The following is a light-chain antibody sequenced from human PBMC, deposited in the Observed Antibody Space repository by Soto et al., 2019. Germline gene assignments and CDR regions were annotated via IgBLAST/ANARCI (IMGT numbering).Light chain of an antibody. Sequence: QSALTQPASVSGSPGQSITISCTGTSSDVGGYNYVSWYQHHPGKAPKLIIYDVSKRPSGVPDRFSGSKSGNTASLTVSGLQAEDEADYYCSSSAGSNNLLAFGSGTKVTVL. V-gene: IGLV2-8*01. J-gene: IGLJ1*01. CDR3: SSSAGSNNLLA. CDR2: DVS. CDR1: SSDVGGYNY.